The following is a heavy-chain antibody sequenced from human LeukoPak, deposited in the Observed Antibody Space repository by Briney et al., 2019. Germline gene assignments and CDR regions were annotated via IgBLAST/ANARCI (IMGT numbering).Heavy chain of an antibody. D-gene: IGHD2-15*01. V-gene: IGHV3-23*01. CDR1: GFTFSSYA. CDR2: ISGSGGST. J-gene: IGHJ3*02. CDR3: AKTGSLVVDAFDI. Sequence: PGGSLRLSCAASGFTFSSYAMSWVRQAPGKGLEWVSAISGSGGSTYYADSVKGRFTISRDDSKNTLYLQMNSLRAEDTAVYYCAKTGSLVVDAFDIWGQGTMVTVSS.